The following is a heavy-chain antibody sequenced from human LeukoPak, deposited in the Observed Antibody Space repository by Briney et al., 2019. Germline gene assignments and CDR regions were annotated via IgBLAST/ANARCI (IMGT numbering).Heavy chain of an antibody. CDR3: AREPYSSSWTPNNWFDP. CDR2: IIPILGIA. D-gene: IGHD6-13*01. Sequence: ASVKVSCKASGGTFSSYAISWVRQAPGQGLEWMGGIIPILGIANYAQKLQGRATMTTDTSTSTAYMELRSLRSDDTAVYYCAREPYSSSWTPNNWFDPWGQGTLVTVSS. CDR1: GGTFSSYA. J-gene: IGHJ5*02. V-gene: IGHV1-69*10.